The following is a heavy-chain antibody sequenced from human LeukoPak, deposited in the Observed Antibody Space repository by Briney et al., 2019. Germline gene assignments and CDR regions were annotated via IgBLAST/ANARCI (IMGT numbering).Heavy chain of an antibody. V-gene: IGHV3-30*18. J-gene: IGHJ4*02. CDR2: ISYDGSNK. CDR3: AKTGYCSGGSCYANDY. CDR1: GFTFSSYG. D-gene: IGHD2-15*01. Sequence: PGGSLRLSCAASGFTFSSYGMHWVRQAPGKGLEWVAVISYDGSNKYYADSVKGRFTISRDNSKNTLYLQMNSLRAEDTAVYYCAKTGYCSGGSCYANDYWGQGTLVTVSS.